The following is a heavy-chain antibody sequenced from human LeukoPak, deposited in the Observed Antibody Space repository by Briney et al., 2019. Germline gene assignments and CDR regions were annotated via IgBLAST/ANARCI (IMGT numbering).Heavy chain of an antibody. V-gene: IGHV4-34*01. CDR3: ARGQPHMVRGVLRSNWIDA. D-gene: IGHD3-10*01. CDR2: MKHSGST. Sequence: SETLSLTCAVYGGSFSGYYWNWIRQPPRKGLEWIGEMKHSGSTNYNPSLKSRVTISVDTSKNQFSLKMTSVTAADTAVYYCARGQPHMVRGVLRSNWIDAWGRGTLVSVSS. CDR1: GGSFSGYY. J-gene: IGHJ5*02.